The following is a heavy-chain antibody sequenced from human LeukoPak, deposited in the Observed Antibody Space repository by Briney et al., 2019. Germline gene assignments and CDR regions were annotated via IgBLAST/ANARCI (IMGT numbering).Heavy chain of an antibody. V-gene: IGHV3-30*04. Sequence: GGSLRLSCAASGFTFSSYGLHWVRQTPGKGLEFVAYISDNGKTKYYADAVKGRVTISREDSKNTVYLQMNSLRPEDTAMYYCARDYTWNNCIDHWGQGTLVTASS. CDR1: GFTFSSYG. CDR2: ISDNGKTK. CDR3: ARDYTWNNCIDH. J-gene: IGHJ4*02. D-gene: IGHD1-20*01.